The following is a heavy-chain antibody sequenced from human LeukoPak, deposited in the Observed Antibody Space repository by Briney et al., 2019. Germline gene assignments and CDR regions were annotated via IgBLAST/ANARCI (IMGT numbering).Heavy chain of an antibody. D-gene: IGHD3-22*01. CDR2: IYYSGST. V-gene: IGHV4-31*03. CDR3: ARVSRPYYYDSSGYYYFDAFDI. J-gene: IGHJ3*02. CDR1: GGSISSSSYY. Sequence: SETLSLTCTVSGGSISSSSYYWSWIRQHPGKGLEWIGYIYYSGSTYYNPSLKSRVTISVDTSKNQFSLKLSSVTAADTAVYYCARVSRPYYYDSSGYYYFDAFDIWGQGTMVTVSS.